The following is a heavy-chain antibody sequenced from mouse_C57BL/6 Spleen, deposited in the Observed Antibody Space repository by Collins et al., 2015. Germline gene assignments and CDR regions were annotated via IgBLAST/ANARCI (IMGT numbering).Heavy chain of an antibody. Sequence: QVQLKQSGPGLVQPSQSLSITCTVSGFSLTSYGVHWVRQSPGKGLEWLGVIWSGGSTDYNAAFISRLSISKDNSKSQVFFKMNSLQANDTAIYYCARDYGNYVYYYAMDYWGQGTSVTVSS. V-gene: IGHV2-2*02. CDR2: IWSGGST. J-gene: IGHJ4*01. D-gene: IGHD2-1*01. CDR1: GFSLTSYG. CDR3: ARDYGNYVYYYAMDY.